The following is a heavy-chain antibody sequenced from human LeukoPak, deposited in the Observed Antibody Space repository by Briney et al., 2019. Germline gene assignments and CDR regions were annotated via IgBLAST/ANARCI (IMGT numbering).Heavy chain of an antibody. V-gene: IGHV3-49*04. CDR1: GFTFGDYA. D-gene: IGHD2-2*02. Sequence: GGSLRLSCTASGFTFGDYAMSWVGQAPGKGLEWVGFIRSKAYGGTTEYAASVKGRFTISRDDSKSIAYLQMNSLKTEDTAVYYCTRLGSRYCSSTSCYTFDYWGQGTLVTVSS. CDR3: TRLGSRYCSSTSCYTFDY. CDR2: IRSKAYGGTT. J-gene: IGHJ4*02.